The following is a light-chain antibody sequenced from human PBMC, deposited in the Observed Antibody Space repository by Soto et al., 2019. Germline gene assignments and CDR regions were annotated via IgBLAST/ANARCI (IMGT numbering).Light chain of an antibody. Sequence: QSVLTQPPSVSAAPGQKVTISCSGSSSNIGNNYVSWYQQLPGTAPKLLIYDNNKRPSGIPDRFSGFKSGTSGTLDITGLQTGDEADYYCATWDHSLTGEVFGGGTKLTVL. CDR3: ATWDHSLTGEV. J-gene: IGLJ2*01. V-gene: IGLV1-51*01. CDR2: DNN. CDR1: SSNIGNNY.